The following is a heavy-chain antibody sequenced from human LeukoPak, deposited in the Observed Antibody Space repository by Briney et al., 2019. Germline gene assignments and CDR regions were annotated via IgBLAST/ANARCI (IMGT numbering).Heavy chain of an antibody. D-gene: IGHD4-17*01. Sequence: GGSLRLSCAASGFTFSSYEMNWVRQAPGKGLEWVSYISSSGSTIYYAGSVKGRFTISRDNAKNSLYLQMNSLRAEDTAVYYCARDEYGDYAYWGQGTLVTVSS. V-gene: IGHV3-48*03. J-gene: IGHJ4*02. CDR1: GFTFSSYE. CDR3: ARDEYGDYAY. CDR2: ISSSGSTI.